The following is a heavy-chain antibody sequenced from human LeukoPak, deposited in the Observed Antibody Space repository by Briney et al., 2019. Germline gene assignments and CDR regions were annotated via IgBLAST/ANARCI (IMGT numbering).Heavy chain of an antibody. V-gene: IGHV3-23*01. D-gene: IGHD6-13*01. CDR1: GFTFSSYA. CDR2: ISSSGSTI. J-gene: IGHJ4*02. CDR3: ASLVAAAGSDY. Sequence: AGGSLRLSCAASGFTFSSYAMSWVRQAPGKGLEWVSAISSSGSTIYYADSVKGRFTISRDNSKNTLYLQMNSLRAEDTAVYYCASLVAAAGSDYWGQGTLVTVSS.